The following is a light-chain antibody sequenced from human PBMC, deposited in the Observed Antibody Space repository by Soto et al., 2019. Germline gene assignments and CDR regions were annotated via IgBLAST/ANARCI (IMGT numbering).Light chain of an antibody. Sequence: QSALTQPASVSGSPGQSITISCTGTSRDVGGYNYVSWYQQHPGKAPKLMIYDVSNRPSGVSNRFSGSKSGNTASLTISGLQADDEADYYCSSYTSSSHVVFGGGTKLTVL. V-gene: IGLV2-14*01. J-gene: IGLJ2*01. CDR3: SSYTSSSHVV. CDR2: DVS. CDR1: SRDVGGYNY.